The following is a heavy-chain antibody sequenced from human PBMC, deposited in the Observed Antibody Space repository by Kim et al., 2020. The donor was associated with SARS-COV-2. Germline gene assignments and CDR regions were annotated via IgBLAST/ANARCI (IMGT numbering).Heavy chain of an antibody. D-gene: IGHD3-9*01. J-gene: IGHJ6*02. CDR3: ARDLTATYYDILTGYYTAYYYYGMDV. V-gene: IGHV1-3*01. CDR2: INAGNCNT. Sequence: ASVKVSCKASGYTFTSYAMHWLRQAPGQRLEWMGWINAGNCNTKYSQKFQGRVTITRDTSASTAYMELSSLRSEDTAVYYCARDLTATYYDILTGYYTAYYYYGMDVWGQGTTVTVSS. CDR1: GYTFTSYA.